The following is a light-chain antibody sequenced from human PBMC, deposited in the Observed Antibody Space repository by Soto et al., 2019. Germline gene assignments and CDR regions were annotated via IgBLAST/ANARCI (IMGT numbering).Light chain of an antibody. Sequence: EVVLTPSPATLSVSPAEGVTLSCRASQGISDTLAWYQHKPGQAPRLLIYDTSARATGVPARFSGSGSGTEFTLTISSLQSEDFAVYYCQQYNNWPQTFGQGTKVDIK. CDR2: DTS. J-gene: IGKJ1*01. CDR3: QQYNNWPQT. CDR1: QGISDT. V-gene: IGKV3-15*01.